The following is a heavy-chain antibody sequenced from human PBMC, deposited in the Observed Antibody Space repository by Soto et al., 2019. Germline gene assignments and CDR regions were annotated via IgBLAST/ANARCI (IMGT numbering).Heavy chain of an antibody. Sequence: SETLSLTCTVSGGSISSYYWSWIRQPPGKGLGWIGYIYYSGSTNYNPSLKSRVTISVDTSKNQFSLKLSSVTAADTAVYYCARARVGASSFDYWGQGTLVTVSS. CDR3: ARARVGASSFDY. J-gene: IGHJ4*02. D-gene: IGHD1-26*01. V-gene: IGHV4-59*08. CDR1: GGSISSYY. CDR2: IYYSGST.